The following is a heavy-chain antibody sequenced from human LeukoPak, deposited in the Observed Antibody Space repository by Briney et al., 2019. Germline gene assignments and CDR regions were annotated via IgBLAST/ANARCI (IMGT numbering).Heavy chain of an antibody. CDR3: ATWAGAVIVDKNGGVY. CDR1: GHSFNDYA. V-gene: IGHV1-3*01. CDR2: ISAGSGKT. Sequence: ASVKVSCKASGHSFNDYAVQWVRQAPGQGLEWMGWISAGSGKTKYSHKFQGRVTMTEDTSTDTAYMELSSLRSEDTAVFYCATWAGAVIVDKNGGVYWGQGTLVTVSS. J-gene: IGHJ4*02. D-gene: IGHD3-22*01.